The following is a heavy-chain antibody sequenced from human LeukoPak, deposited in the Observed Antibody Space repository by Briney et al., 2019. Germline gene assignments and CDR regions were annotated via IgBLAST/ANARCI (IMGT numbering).Heavy chain of an antibody. CDR1: GYTFTGYY. D-gene: IGHD6-13*01. Sequence: ASVKVSCKASGYTFTGYYMHWVRQAPGQGLEWMGWINPNSGGTNYAQKFQGRVTMTRDTSISTAYMELSRLRSDGTAVYYCAREYSSSWPYYYYYGMDVWGQGTTVTVSS. CDR3: AREYSSSWPYYYYYGMDV. J-gene: IGHJ6*02. V-gene: IGHV1-2*02. CDR2: INPNSGGT.